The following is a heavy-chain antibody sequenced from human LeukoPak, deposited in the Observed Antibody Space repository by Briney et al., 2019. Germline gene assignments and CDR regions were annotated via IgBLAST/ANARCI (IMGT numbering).Heavy chain of an antibody. V-gene: IGHV1-18*01. CDR1: GYTFTSYG. J-gene: IGHJ4*02. CDR3: ARFAGYCSSTSCFEFDY. CDR2: ISAYNGTT. D-gene: IGHD2-2*01. Sequence: ASVKVSCKASGYTFTSYGISWVRQAPGQGLEWMGWISAYNGTTNYAQKLQGRVTMTTDTSTSTAYMELRSLRSDDTAVYYCARFAGYCSSTSCFEFDYWGQGTLVTVSS.